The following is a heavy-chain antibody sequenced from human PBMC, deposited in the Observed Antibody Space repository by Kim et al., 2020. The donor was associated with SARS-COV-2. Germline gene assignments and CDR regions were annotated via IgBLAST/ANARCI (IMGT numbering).Heavy chain of an antibody. Sequence: GGSLRLSCAASGFTFSGSAMHWVRQASGKGLEWVGRIRSKANSYATAYAASVKGRFTISRDDSKNTAYLQMNSLKTEDTAVYYCSRGHPNTIAAAAYDDWGQGTLVTVSS. CDR1: GFTFSGSA. CDR3: SRGHPNTIAAAAYDD. J-gene: IGHJ4*02. CDR2: IRSKANSYAT. D-gene: IGHD6-13*01. V-gene: IGHV3-73*01.